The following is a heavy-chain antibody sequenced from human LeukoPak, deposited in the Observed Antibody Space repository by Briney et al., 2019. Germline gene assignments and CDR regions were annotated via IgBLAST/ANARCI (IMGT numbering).Heavy chain of an antibody. CDR3: ARDRGYSNYYDY. Sequence: GRSLRLSCAASGFSFSTYGMHWVRQAPGRGLEWVAIVSYHGIDKYYADSVKGRFTISRDNAKNSLYLQMNSLRDEDTAVYYCARDRGYSNYYDYWGQGTLVTVSS. CDR1: GFSFSTYG. J-gene: IGHJ4*02. CDR2: VSYHGIDK. V-gene: IGHV3-30*03. D-gene: IGHD4-11*01.